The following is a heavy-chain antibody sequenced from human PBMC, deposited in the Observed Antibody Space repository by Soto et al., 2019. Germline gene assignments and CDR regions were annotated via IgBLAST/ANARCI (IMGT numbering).Heavy chain of an antibody. Sequence: KPSETLSLTCTVSGGSISSGGYYWSWIRQHPGKGLEWIGYIYYSGSTYYNPSLKSRVTISVDTSKNQFSLKLSSVTDEDTAVYYCTRLIAVAGLDAFDIWGQGTMVTVSS. CDR2: IYYSGST. V-gene: IGHV4-31*03. CDR3: TRLIAVAGLDAFDI. J-gene: IGHJ3*02. CDR1: GGSISSGGYY. D-gene: IGHD6-19*01.